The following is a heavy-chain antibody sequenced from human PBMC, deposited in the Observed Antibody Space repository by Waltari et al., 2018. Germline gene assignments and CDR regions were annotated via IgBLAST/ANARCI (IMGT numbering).Heavy chain of an antibody. Sequence: EVQLVETGGGLIQPGGSLRLSCAASGLTVRGNYMTWVRQAPGKGLEWVSIIYSGVSTYYADSVKGRFTISRDNSKNMLYLQMNSLRAEDMAVYYCAASGYSSGWDFDYWGQGTLVTVSS. D-gene: IGHD6-19*01. CDR3: AASGYSSGWDFDY. V-gene: IGHV3-53*02. J-gene: IGHJ4*02. CDR1: GLTVRGNY. CDR2: IYSGVST.